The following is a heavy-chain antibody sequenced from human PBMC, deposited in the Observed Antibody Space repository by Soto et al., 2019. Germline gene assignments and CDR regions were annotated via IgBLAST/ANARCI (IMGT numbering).Heavy chain of an antibody. J-gene: IGHJ4*02. CDR2: ISYDGNNK. Sequence: QVQLVESGGGVVQPGRSLRLSCEASGFTFNRFGMHWVRQAPGKGLEWVAVISYDGNNKFYADSVKGRFTISRDNSQNTLYLQMNRLRPEDTALYYCAKAVDISVRGVPPSDYWGQGTLVTVSS. V-gene: IGHV3-30*18. D-gene: IGHD3-10*02. CDR1: GFTFNRFG. CDR3: AKAVDISVRGVPPSDY.